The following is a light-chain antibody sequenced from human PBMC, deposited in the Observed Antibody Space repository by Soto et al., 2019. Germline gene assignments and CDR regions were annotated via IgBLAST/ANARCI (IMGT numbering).Light chain of an antibody. J-gene: IGLJ3*02. V-gene: IGLV2-14*01. CDR1: SSDVGGYNY. Sequence: QSALTQPASVSGSPGQSITISCTGTSSDVGGYNYVSWYQQHPGKAPKLTIYEVSNRPSGVSNRFSGSKSGNTASLTISGLLAEDEADYYCSSYTSSSTLEVVFGGVTQLTVL. CDR2: EVS. CDR3: SSYTSSSTLEVV.